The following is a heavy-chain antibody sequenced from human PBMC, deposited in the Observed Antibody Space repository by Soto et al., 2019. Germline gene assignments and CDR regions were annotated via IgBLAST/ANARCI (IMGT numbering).Heavy chain of an antibody. CDR2: ISYDGSNK. CDR1: GFTFSSYA. D-gene: IGHD3-22*01. Sequence: QVQLVESGGGVVQPGRSLRLSCAASGFTFSSYAMHWVRQAPGKGLEWVAVISYDGSNKYYAHSVKGRFTISRDNSKNTLYLQMNSLRAEDTAVYYCARSYYDSSGSDWYFDLWGRGTLVTVSS. V-gene: IGHV3-30-3*01. J-gene: IGHJ2*01. CDR3: ARSYYDSSGSDWYFDL.